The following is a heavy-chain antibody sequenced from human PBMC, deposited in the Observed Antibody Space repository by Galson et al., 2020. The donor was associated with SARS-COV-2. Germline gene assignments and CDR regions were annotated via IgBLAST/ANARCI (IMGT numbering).Heavy chain of an antibody. CDR3: ARHAYWDIDLGLFDR. CDR2: IYYSGST. D-gene: IGHD2-15*01. J-gene: IGHJ5*02. V-gene: IGHV4-59*08. CDR1: GGSISSYY. Sequence: SETLSLTCTVSGGSISSYYWSWIRQPPGKGLEWIGYIYYSGSTNYNPSLKSRVTISVDTSKNQFSLKLSSVTAADTAVYYCARHAYWDIDLGLFDRWGQGTLVTVSS.